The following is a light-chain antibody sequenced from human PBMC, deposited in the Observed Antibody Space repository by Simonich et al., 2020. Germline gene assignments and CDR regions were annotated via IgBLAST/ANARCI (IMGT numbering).Light chain of an antibody. Sequence: QSALTQPASVSGSPGQSITISCTGTSSDVGGYNYFSWYQQHPGKAPKLMIYDVSKRPAWVANRFSGSKSGNTASLTISGLQAEDEADYYCSSYTSSSTLVFGGGTKLTVL. CDR3: SSYTSSSTLV. V-gene: IGLV2-14*01. CDR1: SSDVGGYNY. CDR2: DVS. J-gene: IGLJ2*01.